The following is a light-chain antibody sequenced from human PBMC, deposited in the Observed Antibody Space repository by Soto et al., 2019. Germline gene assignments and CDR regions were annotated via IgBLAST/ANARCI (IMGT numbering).Light chain of an antibody. V-gene: IGLV8-61*01. CDR3: VLYMGSGLWV. CDR2: STN. CDR1: YGSVSTSYY. Sequence: QTVVTQEPSFSVSPGRTVTLTCGLSYGSVSTSYYPSWYQQTPGQAPRTLIYSTNTRSSGVPDRFSGSILGNKAALTITGAQADDESDYYCVLYMGSGLWVFGGGTKVTVL. J-gene: IGLJ3*02.